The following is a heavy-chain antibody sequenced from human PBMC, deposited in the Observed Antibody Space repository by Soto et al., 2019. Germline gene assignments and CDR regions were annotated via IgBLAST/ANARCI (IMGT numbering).Heavy chain of an antibody. CDR3: ARSIVVVTALDY. D-gene: IGHD2-21*02. V-gene: IGHV1-3*04. J-gene: IGHJ4*02. CDR2: INTANGNT. Sequence: ASVKVSCKASGYTFTDFFMHWVRQAPGQRLEWMGWINTANGNTKSSQQFQGRVTFTRDTSATTAYMQLSSLRSEDTAVYYCARSIVVVTALDYWGQGTLVTVSS. CDR1: GYTFTDFF.